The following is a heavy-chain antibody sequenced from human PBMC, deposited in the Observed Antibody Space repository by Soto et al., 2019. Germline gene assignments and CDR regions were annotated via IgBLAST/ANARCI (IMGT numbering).Heavy chain of an antibody. CDR3: AREATVTHESIRRVKTGWFDP. J-gene: IGHJ5*02. Sequence: GGSLRLSCAASGFPFSSYAMSWVRQAPGKGLEWVSAISGSGGSTYYADSVKGRFTISRDNSKNTLYLQMNSLRAEDTAVYYCAREATVTHESIRRVKTGWFDPWGQGTLVTVSS. CDR2: ISGSGGST. D-gene: IGHD4-17*01. CDR1: GFPFSSYA. V-gene: IGHV3-23*01.